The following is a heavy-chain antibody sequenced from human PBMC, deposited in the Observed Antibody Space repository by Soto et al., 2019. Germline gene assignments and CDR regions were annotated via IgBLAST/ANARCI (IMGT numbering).Heavy chain of an antibody. CDR3: AKDTYYHDSSGLYVFDY. CDR1: GFTVSSNY. J-gene: IGHJ4*02. D-gene: IGHD3-22*01. V-gene: IGHV3-66*01. CDR2: IYSGGST. Sequence: GGSLRLSCAASGFTVSSNYMSWVRQAPGKGLEWVSVIYSGGSTYYADSVKGRFTISRDNSKNTLYLQMNSLRAEDTAVYYCAKDTYYHDSSGLYVFDYWAQGTPVTVSS.